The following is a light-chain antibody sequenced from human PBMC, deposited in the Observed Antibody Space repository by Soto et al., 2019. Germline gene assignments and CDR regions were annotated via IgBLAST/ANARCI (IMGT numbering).Light chain of an antibody. CDR1: QGIETY. J-gene: IGKJ1*01. CDR2: QAT. Sequence: ILMTQSPSTLSASIGDRVTITCRASQGIETYLAWYQQKPGKAPRLLIYQATRLESGVPSRFSGSGTGTEFTLAISSLQPDDCSTYYCQQFYRSSWTFGPGTKVVIK. V-gene: IGKV1-5*03. CDR3: QQFYRSSWT.